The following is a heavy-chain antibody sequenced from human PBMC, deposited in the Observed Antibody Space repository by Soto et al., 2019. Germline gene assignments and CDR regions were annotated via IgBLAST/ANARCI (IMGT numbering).Heavy chain of an antibody. CDR1: GGSISSSSYY. D-gene: IGHD2-15*01. J-gene: IGHJ4*02. CDR2: IYYSGST. V-gene: IGHV4-39*01. Sequence: QLQLQESGPGLVKPSETLSLTCTVSGGSISSSSYYWGWIRQPPGKGLEWIGSIYYSGSTYYNPSLKSRVTISVDTSKNQFSLKLSSVTAADTAVYYCARHEGVAAIGSIDYWGQGTLVTVSS. CDR3: ARHEGVAAIGSIDY.